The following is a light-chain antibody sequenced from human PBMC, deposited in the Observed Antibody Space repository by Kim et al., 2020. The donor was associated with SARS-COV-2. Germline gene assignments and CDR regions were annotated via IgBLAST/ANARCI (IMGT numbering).Light chain of an antibody. J-gene: IGKJ4*01. CDR2: DAS. V-gene: IGKV3-11*01. Sequence: EIVLTQSPATLSLSPGDRATLSCRASQSVTIYLTWYQQKPGQAPRVLIYDASNRATGVAARFSGSGSGTDFTLTISSLEPEDFAVYYCQQRSTWPPTFGGGTKWISN. CDR3: QQRSTWPPT. CDR1: QSVTIY.